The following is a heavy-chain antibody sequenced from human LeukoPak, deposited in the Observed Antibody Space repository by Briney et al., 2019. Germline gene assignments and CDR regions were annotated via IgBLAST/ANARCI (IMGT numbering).Heavy chain of an antibody. J-gene: IGHJ4*02. V-gene: IGHV4-34*01. CDR1: GGSFCGYY. CDR3: ARVRLYCTNGVCCPCYFDY. D-gene: IGHD2-8*01. CDR2: INHSGST. Sequence: SETLSLTCAVYGGSFCGYYWSWIRQPPGKGLEWIGEINHSGSTNYNPSLKSRVTISVDTSKNQFSLKLSSVTAADTAVYYCARVRLYCTNGVCCPCYFDYWGQGTLVTVSS.